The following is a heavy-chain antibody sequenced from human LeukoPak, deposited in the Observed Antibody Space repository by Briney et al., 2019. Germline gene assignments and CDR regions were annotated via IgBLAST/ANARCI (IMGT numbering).Heavy chain of an antibody. D-gene: IGHD3-16*01. Sequence: GGSLRLSCAASGFSFGSYWMTWVRQAPGKGLEWVANIKQAGSENSYVDSVKGRFTISRDNAKNSLYLQMNSLRAEDTAVYYCARRVPNEVITDYFDYWGPGTLVTVSS. CDR3: ARRVPNEVITDYFDY. J-gene: IGHJ4*02. V-gene: IGHV3-7*01. CDR2: IKQAGSEN. CDR1: GFSFGSYW.